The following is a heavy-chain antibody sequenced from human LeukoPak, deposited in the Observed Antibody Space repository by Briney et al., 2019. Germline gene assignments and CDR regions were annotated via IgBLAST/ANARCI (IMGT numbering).Heavy chain of an antibody. V-gene: IGHV1-2*02. D-gene: IGHD2-2*01. J-gene: IGHJ4*02. CDR1: GYTFTGYY. Sequence: ASVKVSCKASGYTFTGYYMHWVRQAPGQGLEWMGWINPNSGGTNYAQKFQGRVTMTRDTSISTAYMELSRLRSDDTAVYYCAREDCSSTSCHFDYWGQGTLVTVSS. CDR3: AREDCSSTSCHFDY. CDR2: INPNSGGT.